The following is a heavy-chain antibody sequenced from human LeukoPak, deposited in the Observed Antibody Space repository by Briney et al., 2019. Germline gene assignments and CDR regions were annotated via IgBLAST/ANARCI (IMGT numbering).Heavy chain of an antibody. Sequence: GASVKVSCKASGYTFGSYGIAWVRQAPGQGLEWMGRISGYSGDTIYSQNLQGRVIMTTETTTNTAYMELRSLRSDDTAVYYCARDSFYDSSGYYYGPFDYWGQGTLVTVSS. CDR2: ISGYSGDT. D-gene: IGHD3-22*01. CDR3: ARDSFYDSSGYYYGPFDY. V-gene: IGHV1-18*01. CDR1: GYTFGSYG. J-gene: IGHJ4*02.